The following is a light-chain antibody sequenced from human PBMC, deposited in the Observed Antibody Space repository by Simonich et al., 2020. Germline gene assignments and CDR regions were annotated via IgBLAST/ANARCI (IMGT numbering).Light chain of an antibody. Sequence: DIVMTQSPDSLAVSLGERATINCKSSQSVLYSSNNKNYLAWYQKKPGQPPKLLIYWASTREAGVPDRFSGSGSGTDFTLTISSLQAEDLAVYYCQQYYSTPYTFGQGTKLEIK. V-gene: IGKV4-1*01. CDR2: WAS. CDR3: QQYYSTPYT. CDR1: QSVLYSSNNKNY. J-gene: IGKJ2*01.